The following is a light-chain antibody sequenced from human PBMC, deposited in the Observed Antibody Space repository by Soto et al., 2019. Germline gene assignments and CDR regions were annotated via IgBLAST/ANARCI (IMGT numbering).Light chain of an antibody. V-gene: IGLV1-40*01. CDR1: SSNIGAGYD. CDR3: QSYDSSLSGSV. CDR2: GNS. Sequence: QSVLTQPPSVSGAPGQRVTISCTGSSSNIGAGYDVHWYQQLPGTAPKLLIYGNSNRPSGVPDRFSGSKSGTSASLAITGLRAEEEADYYCQSYDSSLSGSVFGGGTKRTVL. J-gene: IGLJ2*01.